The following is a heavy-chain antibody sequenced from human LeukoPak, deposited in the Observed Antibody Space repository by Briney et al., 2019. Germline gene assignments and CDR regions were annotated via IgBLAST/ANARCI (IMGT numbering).Heavy chain of an antibody. CDR3: ARDGYDSSGYYRDY. D-gene: IGHD3-22*01. Sequence: GCLRLSCAASGFIVNNNYMSWVRQGPGKGLGWVSVIYSGGRTYYADSVKGRFTISRDNSKNTQYLQMNSLRAEDTAVYYCARDGYDSSGYYRDYWGQGTLVTVSS. V-gene: IGHV3-66*01. CDR1: GFIVNNNY. CDR2: IYSGGRT. J-gene: IGHJ4*02.